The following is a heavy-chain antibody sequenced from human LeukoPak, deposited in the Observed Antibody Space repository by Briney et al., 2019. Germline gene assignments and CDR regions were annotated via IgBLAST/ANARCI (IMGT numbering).Heavy chain of an antibody. V-gene: IGHV3-23*01. D-gene: IGHD3-22*01. CDR3: AKPILDEYYDSGGSHFDY. J-gene: IGHJ4*02. CDR1: GFTFSSYA. Sequence: PGGSLRLSCAASGFTFSSYAMSWVRQAPGKGLEWVSAISGSGGSTYYADSVKGRFTISRDNSKNTLYLQMNSLRAEDTAVYYCAKPILDEYYDSGGSHFDYWGEGTLVTVSS. CDR2: ISGSGGST.